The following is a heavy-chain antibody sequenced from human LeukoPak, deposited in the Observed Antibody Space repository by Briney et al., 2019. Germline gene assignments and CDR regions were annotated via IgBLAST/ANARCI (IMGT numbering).Heavy chain of an antibody. Sequence: SETLSLTCTVSGGSVSNYYWSWIRQPPGKGLEWIGYIYYTGSTNYNPSLKSRVTTSVDTSKNQFSLKLSSVTAADTAVYHCATTGYCSGDSCYGEYFQHWGQGTLVTVSS. CDR1: GGSVSNYY. J-gene: IGHJ1*01. D-gene: IGHD2-15*01. CDR3: ATTGYCSGDSCYGEYFQH. CDR2: IYYTGST. V-gene: IGHV4-59*08.